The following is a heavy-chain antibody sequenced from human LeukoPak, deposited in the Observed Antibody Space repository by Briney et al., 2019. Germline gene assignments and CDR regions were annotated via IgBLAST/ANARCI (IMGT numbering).Heavy chain of an antibody. CDR2: IGASGGST. CDR3: ANHLEMAVQTYSFDY. CDR1: GFTFSSYA. J-gene: IGHJ4*02. V-gene: IGHV3-23*01. Sequence: GASLRLSCVVSGFTFSSYAMSWVRQAPGKGLEWVSTIGASGGSTYYADSVKGRFTISRDNAKNELYLQMNSLRAEDTAVYYCANHLEMAVQTYSFDYWGQGTLVTVSS. D-gene: IGHD5-24*01.